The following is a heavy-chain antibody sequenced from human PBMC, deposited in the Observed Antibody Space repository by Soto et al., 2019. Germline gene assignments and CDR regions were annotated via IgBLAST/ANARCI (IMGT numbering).Heavy chain of an antibody. V-gene: IGHV4-34*01. CDR3: ERGHRNVTQGRGKYFCYRYDMDV. CDR2: INLGGIT. J-gene: IGHJ6*02. CDR1: SGAVTYHL. Sequence: GPLSPTGAVYSGAVTYHLWSSIRPTPGTRLEWCGEINLGGITKLKPSLRRRVTKSLDTSKKQFSLRLRSVTYADTAVYFCERGHRNVTQGRGKYFCYRYDMDVWGQGTMVTVSS. D-gene: IGHD2-21*02.